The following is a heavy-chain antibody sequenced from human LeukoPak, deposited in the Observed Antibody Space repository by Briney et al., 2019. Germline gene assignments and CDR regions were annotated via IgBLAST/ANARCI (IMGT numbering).Heavy chain of an antibody. D-gene: IGHD1-26*01. CDR3: AREASLGNWYLDL. CDR1: GFTFSSYA. CDR2: ISGSGGST. V-gene: IGHV3-23*01. Sequence: GGSLRLSCAASGFTFSSYAMSWVRQAPGKGLEWVSAISGSGGSTYYADSVKGRFTVSRDNFKNTLFLQLNSLRDEDTAVYYCAREASLGNWYLDLWGRGTMVTVSS. J-gene: IGHJ2*01.